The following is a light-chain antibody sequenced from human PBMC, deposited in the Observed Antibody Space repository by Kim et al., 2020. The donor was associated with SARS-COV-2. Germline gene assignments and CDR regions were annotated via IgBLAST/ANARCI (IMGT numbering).Light chain of an antibody. CDR2: KDS. Sequence: SYELTQPPSVSVSPGQTARITCSGDALPKQYAYWYQQKPGQAPVLVIYKDSERPSGIPERFSGSSSGTTVTLTISGVQAEDEADYYCQSPDSSGTWVFGGGTQLTVL. J-gene: IGLJ3*02. CDR3: QSPDSSGTWV. CDR1: ALPKQY. V-gene: IGLV3-25*03.